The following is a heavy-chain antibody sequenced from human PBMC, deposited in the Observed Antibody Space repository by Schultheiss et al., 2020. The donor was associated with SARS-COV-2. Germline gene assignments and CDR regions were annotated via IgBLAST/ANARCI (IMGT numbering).Heavy chain of an antibody. CDR1: GFSFSSHW. V-gene: IGHV3-74*01. D-gene: IGHD3-16*01. J-gene: IGHJ4*02. Sequence: GGSLRLSCEASGFSFSSHWIYWVRQAPGKGLEWVSIIHNDVDVINYADSVKGRFTISRDNSKNTLFLQMGSLRAEDTAVYYCAKFEGDIVQRYYFDYWGQGTLVTVSS. CDR2: IHNDVDVI. CDR3: AKFEGDIVQRYYFDY.